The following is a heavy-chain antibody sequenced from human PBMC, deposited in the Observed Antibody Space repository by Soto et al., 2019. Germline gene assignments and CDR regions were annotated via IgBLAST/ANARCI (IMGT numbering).Heavy chain of an antibody. Sequence: ASVKVSCKASGYTFTGYYMHWVRQAPGQGLEWMGWINPNSGGTNYAQKFQGRVTMTRDTSISTAYMELSRLRSDDTAVYYCARERLRFLEWLLYFHSMDVWGQGTTVTVSS. V-gene: IGHV1-2*02. CDR2: INPNSGGT. CDR3: ARERLRFLEWLLYFHSMDV. J-gene: IGHJ6*02. CDR1: GYTFTGYY. D-gene: IGHD3-3*01.